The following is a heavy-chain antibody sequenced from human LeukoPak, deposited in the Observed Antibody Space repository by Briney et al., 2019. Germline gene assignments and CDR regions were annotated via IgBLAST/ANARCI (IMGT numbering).Heavy chain of an antibody. CDR3: THRVAGVTFDI. Sequence: SGPTLVNPTLTLTLTCTFSGFSLSTSGVDVAWIRQPPGKALEWLALIYWDDDKRYSPSLKSRLTITKDTSKNQVVLTMTNMDPVDTATYYCTHRVAGVTFDIWGQGTMVTVSS. CDR2: IYWDDDK. V-gene: IGHV2-5*02. D-gene: IGHD6-19*01. CDR1: GFSLSTSGVD. J-gene: IGHJ3*02.